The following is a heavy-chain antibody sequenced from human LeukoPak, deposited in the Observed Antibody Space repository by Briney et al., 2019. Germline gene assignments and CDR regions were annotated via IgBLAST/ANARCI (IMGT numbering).Heavy chain of an antibody. D-gene: IGHD3-22*01. Sequence: PSETLSLTCTVSGGSISSHYWSWIRQPPGKGLEWIWYIYYSGSTNYNPSLKSRVTISVDPSKHHFSLKLSSVTAADTAVYYCARAGYYDSSGYYPLIDYWGQGTLVTVPS. CDR3: ARAGYYDSSGYYPLIDY. J-gene: IGHJ4*02. V-gene: IGHV4-59*11. CDR1: GGSISSHY. CDR2: IYYSGST.